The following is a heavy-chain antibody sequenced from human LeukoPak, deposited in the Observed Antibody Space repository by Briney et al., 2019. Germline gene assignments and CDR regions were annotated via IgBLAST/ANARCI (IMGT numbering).Heavy chain of an antibody. CDR2: ISSSSSTI. J-gene: IGHJ6*02. Sequence: GGSLRLSCAASGFTFSSYALNWVRQAPGKGLEWISYISSSSSTIYYTDSVKGRFTISRDNAKNSLYLQMSNLRAEDTAVYFCARGGGLDVWGQGATVTVSS. V-gene: IGHV3-48*04. CDR3: ARGGGLDV. D-gene: IGHD3-16*01. CDR1: GFTFSSYA.